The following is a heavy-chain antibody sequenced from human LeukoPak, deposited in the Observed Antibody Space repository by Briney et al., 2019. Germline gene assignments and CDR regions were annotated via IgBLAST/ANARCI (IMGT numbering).Heavy chain of an antibody. Sequence: GGSLRLSCGASGFTFSDSSMSWVRQAPGKGLEWVSSISSSSSYIYYADSVKGRFTISRDNAKNSLYLQMNSLRAEDTAVYYCARIPRGYSYVPFDYWGQGTLVTVSS. V-gene: IGHV3-21*01. D-gene: IGHD5-18*01. CDR3: ARIPRGYSYVPFDY. CDR1: GFTFSDSS. CDR2: ISSSSSYI. J-gene: IGHJ4*02.